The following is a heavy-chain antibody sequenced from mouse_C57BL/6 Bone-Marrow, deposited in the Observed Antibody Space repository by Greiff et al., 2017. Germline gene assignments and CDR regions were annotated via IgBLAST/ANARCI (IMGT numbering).Heavy chain of an antibody. V-gene: IGHV1-76*01. Sequence: VKLQESGAELVRPGASVKLSCKASGYTFTDYYINWVKQRPGQGLEWIARIYPGSGNTYYNEKVKGKATLTAENSSSTAYMQLSSLTSEDSAVYFCARYGSSLWYFDVWGTGTTVTVSS. D-gene: IGHD1-1*01. CDR3: ARYGSSLWYFDV. CDR1: GYTFTDYY. CDR2: IYPGSGNT. J-gene: IGHJ1*03.